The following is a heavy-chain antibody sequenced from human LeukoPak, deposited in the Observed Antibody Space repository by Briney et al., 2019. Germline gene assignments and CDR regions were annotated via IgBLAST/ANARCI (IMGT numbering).Heavy chain of an antibody. CDR2: IYSGGST. V-gene: IGHV3-53*05. CDR3: ARDLDLYDFWSGYHFDY. D-gene: IGHD3-3*01. J-gene: IGHJ4*02. Sequence: PGGSLRLSCAASGFTVSSNYMSWVRQAPGKGLEWVSVIYSGGSTYYADSVKGRFTISRDNSKNTLYLQMNSLRSDDTAVYYCARDLDLYDFWSGYHFDYWGQGTLVTVSS. CDR1: GFTVSSNY.